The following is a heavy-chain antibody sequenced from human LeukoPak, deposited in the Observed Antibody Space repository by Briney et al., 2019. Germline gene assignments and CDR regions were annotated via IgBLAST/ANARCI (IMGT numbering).Heavy chain of an antibody. Sequence: SETLSLTCAVYGGSFSGYYWSWIRQPPGKGLEWIGEINHSGSTNYNPSLKSRVTISVDTSKNQFSLKLSSVTAADTAVYYCARLAYVDWYFDLWGRGTLVTVSS. CDR2: INHSGST. J-gene: IGHJ2*01. CDR3: ARLAYVDWYFDL. D-gene: IGHD3-16*01. V-gene: IGHV4-34*01. CDR1: GGSFSGYY.